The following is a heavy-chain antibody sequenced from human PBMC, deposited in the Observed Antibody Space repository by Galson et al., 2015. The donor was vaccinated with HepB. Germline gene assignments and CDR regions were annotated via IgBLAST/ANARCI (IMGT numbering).Heavy chain of an antibody. Sequence: SLRLSCAASGFTFSSYAMHWVRQAPGKGLEWVAVISYDGSNKYYADSVKGRFTISRDNSKNTLYLQMNSLRAEDTAVYYCAREQRGDFWSGYLTFYFDYWGQGTLVTVSS. J-gene: IGHJ4*02. CDR3: AREQRGDFWSGYLTFYFDY. CDR2: ISYDGSNK. V-gene: IGHV3-30-3*01. CDR1: GFTFSSYA. D-gene: IGHD3-3*01.